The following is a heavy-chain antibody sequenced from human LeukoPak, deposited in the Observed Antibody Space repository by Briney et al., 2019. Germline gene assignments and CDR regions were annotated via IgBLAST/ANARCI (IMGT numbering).Heavy chain of an antibody. J-gene: IGHJ5*01. CDR2: IFSSGST. CDR3: ARGRSSSWYFWIDS. CDR1: GGSITSDSHY. Sequence: PSETLSLTCSVSGGSITSDSHYWNCLPPPTGQGLVWIRHIFSSGSTTYHPSLKSRVTFSVDTSKNQFSLRLSSVTAADTAVYYCARGRSSSWYFWIDSWGQGTLVTASS. V-gene: IGHV4-61*09. D-gene: IGHD6-13*01.